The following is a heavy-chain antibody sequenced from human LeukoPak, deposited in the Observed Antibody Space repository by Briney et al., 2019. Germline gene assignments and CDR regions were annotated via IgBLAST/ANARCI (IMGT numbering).Heavy chain of an antibody. J-gene: IGHJ4*02. CDR3: ASLLDGRPRLVKFDS. CDR2: INHSGST. CDR1: GGSFSGYY. V-gene: IGHV4-34*01. Sequence: PSETLSLTCAVYGGSFSGYYWSWIRQPPGKGLEWIGEINHSGSTNYNPSLKSRVTISVDTSKNQFSLKLSSVTAADTAVYYCASLLDGRPRLVKFDSWGQGTLVTVSS. D-gene: IGHD2/OR15-2a*01.